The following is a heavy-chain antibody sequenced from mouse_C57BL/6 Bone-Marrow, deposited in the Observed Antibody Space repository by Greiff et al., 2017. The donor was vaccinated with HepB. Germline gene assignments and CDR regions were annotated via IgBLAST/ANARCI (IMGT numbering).Heavy chain of an antibody. CDR2: ISSGGDYI. Sequence: EVQGVESGEGLVKPGGSLKLSCAASGFTFSSYAMSWVRQTPEKRLEWVAYISSGGDYIYYADTVKGRFTISRDNARNTLYLQMSSLKSEDTAMYYWTRWDILLRYWYFDVWGTGTTVTVSS. V-gene: IGHV5-9-1*02. CDR1: GFTFSSYA. CDR3: TRWDILLRYWYFDV. J-gene: IGHJ1*03. D-gene: IGHD1-1*01.